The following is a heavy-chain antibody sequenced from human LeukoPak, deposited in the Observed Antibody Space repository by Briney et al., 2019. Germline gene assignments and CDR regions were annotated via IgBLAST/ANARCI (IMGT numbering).Heavy chain of an antibody. Sequence: PGGSLRLSCAASGFTFSSYAMSWVRQAPGKGLEWVAFIRYDGSTQYYVDSVKGRFTISRDNSKNTLYLQMNSLRVEDTAVYRCAKNRDGYDLQGPGFDSWGQGALVTVSS. CDR2: IRYDGSTQ. V-gene: IGHV3-30*02. D-gene: IGHD5-12*01. CDR3: AKNRDGYDLQGPGFDS. CDR1: GFTFSSYA. J-gene: IGHJ4*02.